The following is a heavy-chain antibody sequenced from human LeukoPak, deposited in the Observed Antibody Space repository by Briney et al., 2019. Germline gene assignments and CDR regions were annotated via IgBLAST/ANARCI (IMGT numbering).Heavy chain of an antibody. V-gene: IGHV4-34*01. CDR3: ARDSSGWYWVYDY. D-gene: IGHD6-19*01. Sequence: SETLSLTCAVYGGSFSGYYWSWIRQPPGKGLEWIGEINHSGSTNYNPSLKSRVTISVDTSKNQFSLKLSSVTAADTAVYYCARDSSGWYWVYDYWGQGTLVTVSS. J-gene: IGHJ4*02. CDR2: INHSGST. CDR1: GGSFSGYY.